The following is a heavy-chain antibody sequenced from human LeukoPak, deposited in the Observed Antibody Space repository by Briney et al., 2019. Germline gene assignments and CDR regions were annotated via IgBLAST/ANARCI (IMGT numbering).Heavy chain of an antibody. CDR3: ARNPLTTIFGVVIVDAFDI. Sequence: SETLSLTCTVSGDSISSSSYYWGWIRQPPGKGLEWIGSIYYSGSTYYNPSLKSRVTISVDTSKNQFSLKLSSVTAADTAVYYCARNPLTTIFGVVIVDAFDIWGQGTMVTVSS. V-gene: IGHV4-39*01. J-gene: IGHJ3*02. CDR1: GDSISSSSYY. D-gene: IGHD3-3*01. CDR2: IYYSGST.